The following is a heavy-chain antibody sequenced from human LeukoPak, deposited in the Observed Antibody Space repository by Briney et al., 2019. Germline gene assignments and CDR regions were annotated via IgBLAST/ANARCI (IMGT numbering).Heavy chain of an antibody. V-gene: IGHV3-21*01. J-gene: IGHJ4*02. D-gene: IGHD3-16*02. CDR2: ISSSSSYI. Sequence: GGSLRLSCAASGFTFSSYSMNWVRQAPGKGLEWVSSISSSSSYIYYADSVKGRFTISRDNAKNSLYLQMNSLRAEDTAVYYCARAGGVWGSYRYVDFDYWGQGTLVTVSS. CDR1: GFTFSSYS. CDR3: ARAGGVWGSYRYVDFDY.